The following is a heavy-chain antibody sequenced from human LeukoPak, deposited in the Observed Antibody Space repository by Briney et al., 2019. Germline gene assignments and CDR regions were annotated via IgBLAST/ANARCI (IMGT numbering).Heavy chain of an antibody. CDR1: GCNFTSYW. J-gene: IGHJ4*02. CDR2: IYPGDSDT. D-gene: IGHD5-24*01. Sequence: GGALEISWKGSGCNFTSYWIGWVRQMPGKGLEGMGNIYPGDSDTRYSPSFQGQVTISADKSISTAYLQWSSLKASDTAMYYCARKMLQTEQSDFDYWGQGTLVTVSS. V-gene: IGHV5-51*01. CDR3: ARKMLQTEQSDFDY.